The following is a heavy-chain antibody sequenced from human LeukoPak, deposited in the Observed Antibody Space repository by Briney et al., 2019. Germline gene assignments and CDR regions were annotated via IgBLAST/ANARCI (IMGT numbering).Heavy chain of an antibody. D-gene: IGHD6-13*01. Sequence: PGGSLRLSCAASGFTFSSYGMHWVRQAPGKGLEWVAVISYDGSNRYYADSVKGRFTISRDNAKNSLYPQMNSLTAEDTAVYYCARDIAWQQLAVFDYWGQGTMVTVSS. CDR3: ARDIAWQQLAVFDY. CDR2: ISYDGSNR. V-gene: IGHV3-30*03. J-gene: IGHJ4*02. CDR1: GFTFSSYG.